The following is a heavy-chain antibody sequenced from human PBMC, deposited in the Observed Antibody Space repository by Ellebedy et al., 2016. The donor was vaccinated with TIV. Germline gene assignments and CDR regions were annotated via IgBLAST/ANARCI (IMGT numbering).Heavy chain of an antibody. J-gene: IGHJ3*02. CDR1: GGSVSTGRYY. V-gene: IGHV4-61*01. CDR3: ARELGAFDI. Sequence: SETLSLXXTVSGGSVSTGRYYWSWIRQPPWKGLEWFGYIYYSGSTNYNPSLKSRVTISVDTSKNQLSLKLSSVTAEDTAVYYCARELGAFDIWGQGTMVTVSS. CDR2: IYYSGST.